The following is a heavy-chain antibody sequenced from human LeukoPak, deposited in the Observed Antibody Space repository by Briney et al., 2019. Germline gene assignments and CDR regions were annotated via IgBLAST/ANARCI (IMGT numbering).Heavy chain of an antibody. D-gene: IGHD3-22*01. CDR3: ARDQTYYYDSSGYPDAFDI. J-gene: IGHJ3*02. CDR1: GFTFSSYW. V-gene: IGHV3-7*01. CDR2: IKQDGSEK. Sequence: PGGSLRLSCAASGFTFSSYWMSWVRQAPGKGLERVANIKQDGSEKYYVDSVKGRFTISRDNAKNSLYLQMNSLRAEDTAVYYCARDQTYYYDSSGYPDAFDIWGQGTMVTVSS.